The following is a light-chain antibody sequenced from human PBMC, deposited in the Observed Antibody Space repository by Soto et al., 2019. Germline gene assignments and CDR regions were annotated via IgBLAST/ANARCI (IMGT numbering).Light chain of an antibody. CDR2: AAS. CDR1: QSISSY. V-gene: IGKV1-39*01. J-gene: IGKJ1*01. CDR3: QQYNSYPWT. Sequence: DIQMTQSPSSLSASVGDRVTITCRASQSISSYLNWYQQKPGKAPKLLIYAASSLQSGVPSRFSGSGSGTDFTLTISSLQPEDFATYYCQQYNSYPWTFGQGTKVDI.